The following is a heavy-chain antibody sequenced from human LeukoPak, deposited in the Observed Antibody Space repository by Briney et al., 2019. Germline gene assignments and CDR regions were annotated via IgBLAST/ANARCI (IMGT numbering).Heavy chain of an antibody. V-gene: IGHV3-23*01. D-gene: IGHD5-12*01. J-gene: IGHJ4*02. CDR3: AREGWLRSPFDY. CDR1: GFTFSSYA. Sequence: GGSLRLSCAASGFTFSSYAMSWVRQAPGKGLEWVSAMSGSGGSTYYADSVKGRFTISRDNSKNSLYLQMNSLRAEDTAVYYCAREGWLRSPFDYWGQGTLVTVSS. CDR2: MSGSGGST.